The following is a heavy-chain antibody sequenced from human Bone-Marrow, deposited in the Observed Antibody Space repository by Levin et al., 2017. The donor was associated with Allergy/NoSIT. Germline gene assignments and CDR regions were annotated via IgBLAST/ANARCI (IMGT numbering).Heavy chain of an antibody. J-gene: IGHJ3*01. CDR3: ASHLAVAGRLDVFDL. CDR1: GYTFTNYW. D-gene: IGHD6-19*01. V-gene: IGHV5-51*01. CDR2: IYPGDSDT. Sequence: GESLKISCQGSGYTFTNYWIGWVRQMPGRGLEWMGIIYPGDSDTTYSPSFQGQVTISVDRSISTAYLQWSSLTASDSAMYYCASHLAVAGRLDVFDLWGQGTMVTVSS.